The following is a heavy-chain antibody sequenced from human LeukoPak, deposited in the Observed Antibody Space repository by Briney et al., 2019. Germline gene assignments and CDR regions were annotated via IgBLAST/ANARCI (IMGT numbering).Heavy chain of an antibody. CDR3: AKDSTVTTGLVDY. CDR1: GFTFDDYA. D-gene: IGHD4-17*01. Sequence: GGSLRLSCAASGFTFDDYAMHWVRQAPGKGLEWVSAISGSGGSTYYADSVKGRFTISRDNSKNTLYLQMNSLRAEDTAVYCCAKDSTVTTGLVDYWGQGTLVTVSS. V-gene: IGHV3-23*01. CDR2: ISGSGGST. J-gene: IGHJ4*02.